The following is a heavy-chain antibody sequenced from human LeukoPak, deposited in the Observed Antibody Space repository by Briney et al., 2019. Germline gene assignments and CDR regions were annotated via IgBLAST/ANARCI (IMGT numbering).Heavy chain of an antibody. CDR2: IYYSGST. CDR3: ARGRSVEMATISWVCDC. CDR1: GGSISSYN. J-gene: IGHJ4*02. Sequence: SETLSLTCTVSGGSISSYNWSWIRQPPGKGLEWIGYIYYSGSTNYNPSLKSRVTISVDTSKNQFSLKLSSVTAADTAVYYCARGRSVEMATISWVCDCWGQGTLVTVSS. D-gene: IGHD5-24*01. V-gene: IGHV4-59*08.